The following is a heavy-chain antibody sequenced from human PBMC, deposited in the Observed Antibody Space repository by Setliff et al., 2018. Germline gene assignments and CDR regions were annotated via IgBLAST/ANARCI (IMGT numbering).Heavy chain of an antibody. J-gene: IGHJ4*02. V-gene: IGHV4-59*01. CDR2: IYYSGAT. Sequence: TLSLTCSVSGDSIYPYYWTWIRQPPGKGLEWIGFIYYSGATTYNPSLKSRVTISVDTSKNQFSLNLNSVTAADTAVYYCARYRNYFDSSGQTQYYFDYWGQGTLVTVSS. CDR1: GDSIYPYY. D-gene: IGHD3-22*01. CDR3: ARYRNYFDSSGQTQYYFDY.